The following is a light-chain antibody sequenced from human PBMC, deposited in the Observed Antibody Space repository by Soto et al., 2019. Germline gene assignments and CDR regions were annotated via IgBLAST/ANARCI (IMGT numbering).Light chain of an antibody. V-gene: IGKV3-15*01. Sequence: EIVMTQSPATLSVSPGERATLSCRASQSVSSNLAWYQQTPGQAPRLLIYCASTRATGIPARFSGSGSGTEFTLTISSLQSEDFAVYYCQQYDNWYTFGQGTKLEIK. CDR1: QSVSSN. J-gene: IGKJ2*01. CDR3: QQYDNWYT. CDR2: CAS.